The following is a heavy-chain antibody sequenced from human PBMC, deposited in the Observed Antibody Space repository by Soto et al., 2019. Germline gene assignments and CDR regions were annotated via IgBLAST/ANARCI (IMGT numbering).Heavy chain of an antibody. V-gene: IGHV3-9*01. CDR2: ISWNSGSI. CDR1: GFTFDDYA. Sequence: EVQLVESGGGLVQPGRSLRLSCAASGFTFDDYAMHWVRQAPGKGLEGVSGISWNSGSIGYADSVKGRFTISRDKAKNSLYLQMNSLRAEDTALYYCAKDGRYYYYGMDVWGQGTTVTVSS. CDR3: AKDGRYYYYGMDV. J-gene: IGHJ6*02.